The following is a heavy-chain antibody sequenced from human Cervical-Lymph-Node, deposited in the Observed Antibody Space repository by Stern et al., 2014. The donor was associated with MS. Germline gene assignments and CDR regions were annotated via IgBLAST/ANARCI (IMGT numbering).Heavy chain of an antibody. J-gene: IGHJ2*01. CDR2: ISGSGGST. D-gene: IGHD2-15*01. Sequence: EVQLEESGGGLVQPGGSLRLSCAASGFTFSSYAMSWVRQAPGKGLEWVSAISGSGGSTYYADSVKGRFTISRDNSKNTLYLQMNSLRAEDTAVYYCAKGYCSGGSCYDWYFDLWGRGTLVTVSS. CDR1: GFTFSSYA. V-gene: IGHV3-23*04. CDR3: AKGYCSGGSCYDWYFDL.